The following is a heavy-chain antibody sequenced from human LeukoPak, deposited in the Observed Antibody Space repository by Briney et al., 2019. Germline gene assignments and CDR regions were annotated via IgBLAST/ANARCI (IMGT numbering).Heavy chain of an antibody. CDR2: IYTSGST. V-gene: IGHV4-4*07. J-gene: IGHJ6*02. CDR3: ARALGGQLERPKLYYYHYGMDV. D-gene: IGHD1-1*01. CDR1: GGSIISYY. Sequence: PSETLSLPCTVSGGSIISYYWSWIRQPAGKGLEWIGRIYTSGSTNYNPSLKSRVTMSVDTSKNQFSLKLSSVTAADTAVYYCARALGGQLERPKLYYYHYGMDVWGQGTTVTVSS.